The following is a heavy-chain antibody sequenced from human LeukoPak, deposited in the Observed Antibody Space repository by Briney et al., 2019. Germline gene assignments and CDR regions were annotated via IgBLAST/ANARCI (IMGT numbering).Heavy chain of an antibody. CDR1: GFIFDDYA. J-gene: IGHJ6*02. CDR2: ISWDSGSI. CDR3: AKDMVATTNPPLMDV. V-gene: IGHV3-9*01. Sequence: GRSLRLSCAASGFIFDDYAMHWVRQAPGKGLEWVSRISWDSGSIDYADSVKGRFTISRDNVKKSLYLQMNSLKTEDTALYYCAKDMVATTNPPLMDVWGQGTTVTVSS. D-gene: IGHD5-12*01.